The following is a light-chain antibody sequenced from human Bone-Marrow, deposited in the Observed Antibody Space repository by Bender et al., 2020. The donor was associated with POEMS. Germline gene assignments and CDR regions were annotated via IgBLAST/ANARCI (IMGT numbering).Light chain of an antibody. J-gene: IGLJ3*02. V-gene: IGLV1-40*01. CDR2: GNN. Sequence: QSLLAQPPSVSGAPGQRVTISCTGTSSNIGAAYDVHWYQQLPGNAPKLIIYGNNNRPSGVPDRFSGSRSGTSASLAITGLQAEDEADYYCCSYAGSSTWVFGGGTKLTVL. CDR3: CSYAGSSTWV. CDR1: SSNIGAAYD.